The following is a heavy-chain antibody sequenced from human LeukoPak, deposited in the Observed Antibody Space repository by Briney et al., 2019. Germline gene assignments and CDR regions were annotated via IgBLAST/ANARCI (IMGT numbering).Heavy chain of an antibody. Sequence: GGSLSLSCAASGFSFSDYDMHWVRQAPGKGREWVTFIRYDGTNTYADSVKGRFTISRDNSKNTVYLQMNSLRTEDTAVYYCAELGITMIGGVWGKGTTVTISS. D-gene: IGHD3-10*02. J-gene: IGHJ6*04. V-gene: IGHV3-30*02. CDR2: IRYDGTNT. CDR3: AELGITMIGGV. CDR1: GFSFSDYD.